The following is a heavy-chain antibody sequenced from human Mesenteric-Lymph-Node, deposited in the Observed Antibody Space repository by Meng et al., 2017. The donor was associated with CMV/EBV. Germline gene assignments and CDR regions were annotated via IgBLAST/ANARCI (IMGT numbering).Heavy chain of an antibody. J-gene: IGHJ4*02. CDR2: FDPEDGET. Sequence: ASVKVSCKVSGYTLTELSMHWVRQAPGKGLEWMGGFDPEDGETIYAQKFQGRVTITADKSTSTVYMELSSLRSEDTALYYCARPLERMAVSGPLDYWGQGTLVTVSS. D-gene: IGHD6-19*01. CDR3: ARPLERMAVSGPLDY. V-gene: IGHV1-24*01. CDR1: GYTLTELS.